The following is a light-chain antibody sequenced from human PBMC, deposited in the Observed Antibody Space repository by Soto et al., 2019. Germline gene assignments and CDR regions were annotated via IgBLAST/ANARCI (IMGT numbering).Light chain of an antibody. CDR2: AAS. Sequence: DIQMTQSPSSLSASVGDRVTITCRASQGIRDDLGWIQHQPGKAPKRLIHAASTLQSGVPSRFSGSGFGTEFTLTISSLQPEDFAIYYCSQNNSHPRTFGRGTKVEVK. CDR3: SQNNSHPRT. J-gene: IGKJ1*01. CDR1: QGIRDD. V-gene: IGKV1-17*01.